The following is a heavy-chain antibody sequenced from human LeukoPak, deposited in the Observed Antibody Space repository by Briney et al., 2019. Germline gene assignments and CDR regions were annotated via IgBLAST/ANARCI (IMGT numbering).Heavy chain of an antibody. CDR2: ISGTGYTV. J-gene: IGHJ3*02. V-gene: IGHV3-11*04. D-gene: IGHD3-22*01. Sequence: PGGSLRLSCAASGFTVSSNYMNWIRQAPGKGLEWVAYISGTGYTVFYADSVKGRFTISRDNAKNSLYLQMNNLSAEDTAVYYCAREQRLTTIIGGAFDIWGQGTMVTVSS. CDR3: AREQRLTTIIGGAFDI. CDR1: GFTVSSNY.